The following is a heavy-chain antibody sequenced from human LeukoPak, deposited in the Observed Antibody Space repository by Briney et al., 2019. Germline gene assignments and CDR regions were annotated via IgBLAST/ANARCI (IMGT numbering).Heavy chain of an antibody. J-gene: IGHJ5*02. CDR2: IAHDASVA. CDR1: GFTFSDYG. Sequence: GGSLRLSCAASGFTFSDYGMHWVRQDPGKGLEWVAVIAHDASVAYYADWVKGRFTISRDNSRNTLYPQMNSLRAEDTAVYYCAKEPAPYSSGWYFPDDHWGQGALVTVSS. V-gene: IGHV3-30*18. CDR3: AKEPAPYSSGWYFPDDH. D-gene: IGHD6-19*01.